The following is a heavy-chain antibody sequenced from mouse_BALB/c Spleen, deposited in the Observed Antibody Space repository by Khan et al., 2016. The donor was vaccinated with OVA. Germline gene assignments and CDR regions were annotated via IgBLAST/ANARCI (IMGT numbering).Heavy chain of an antibody. J-gene: IGHJ4*01. D-gene: IGHD2-10*01. CDR3: ARPPYFSYVLDN. Sequence: QIQLVQSGPELKKPGETVKISYKASGHTFTKYGMNWVKQAPGKGLKWMGWINTYTGEPTYADDFNGRFAFSLEISASTAYLQINNLKNEDTATYFCARPPYFSYVLDNWGQGTSVTVSS. CDR1: GHTFTKYG. CDR2: INTYTGEP. V-gene: IGHV9-3-1*01.